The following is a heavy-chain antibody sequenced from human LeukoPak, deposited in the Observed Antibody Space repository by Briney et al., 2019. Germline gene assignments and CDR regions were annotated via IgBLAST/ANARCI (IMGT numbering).Heavy chain of an antibody. V-gene: IGHV3-7*01. CDR3: ARRNSGTWWSFDS. J-gene: IGHJ4*02. D-gene: IGHD2-15*01. Sequence: PGGSLRLSCEASRFTFSSYWMSWVRQAPGKGLEWLANIKDDGSQKNYIDSVKGRFTISRDNAKASLFLQMNSLSSEDTAVYYCARRNSGTWWSFDSWGQGTLVTVSS. CDR1: RFTFSSYW. CDR2: IKDDGSQK.